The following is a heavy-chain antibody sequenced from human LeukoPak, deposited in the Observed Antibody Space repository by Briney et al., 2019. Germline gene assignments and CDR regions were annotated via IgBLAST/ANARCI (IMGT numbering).Heavy chain of an antibody. CDR1: SGSISSTTW. CDR3: ALGYHDVWER. CDR2: INHSGNT. V-gene: IGHV4-4*02. Sequence: SGTLSLTCAVSSGSISSTTWWSWVRQPPGKGLEWIGEINHSGNTYYNSSLTGRVTISVDRSDNQFSLKVNSVTAADTAVYYCALGYHDVWERWGQGTLVTVSS. J-gene: IGHJ4*02. D-gene: IGHD1-26*01.